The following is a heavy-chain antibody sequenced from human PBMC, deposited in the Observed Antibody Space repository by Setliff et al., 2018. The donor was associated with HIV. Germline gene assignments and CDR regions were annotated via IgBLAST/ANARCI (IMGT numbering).Heavy chain of an antibody. J-gene: IGHJ5*02. CDR3: ARVSLDYDSSGYRNWFDP. Sequence: ASVKVSCKVSGHTLTELSMHWVRQAPGKGLEWMGGFDPEDAETIYAQNFQGRVTMTEDTSTDTAYMELSRLRSDDTAVYYCARVSLDYDSSGYRNWFDPWGQGTLVTVSS. D-gene: IGHD3-22*01. CDR2: FDPEDAET. V-gene: IGHV1-24*01. CDR1: GHTLTELS.